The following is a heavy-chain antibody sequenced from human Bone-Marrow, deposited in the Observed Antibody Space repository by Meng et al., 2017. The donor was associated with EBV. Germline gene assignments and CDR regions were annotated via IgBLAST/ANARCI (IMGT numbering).Heavy chain of an antibody. CDR2: LIPMLGAP. CDR1: GYTSISYY. CDR3: ASESGRGYTPDY. Sequence: HLVQLEADVKNLGASVKVSCKPSGYTSISYYIHWVRQAPGQGLEWMGGLIPMLGAPNLAQKFQDRVTIIADKSTSTHYMELSSLRSDDTAVYYCASESGRGYTPDYWGRGTLVTVSS. J-gene: IGHJ4*02. D-gene: IGHD3-10*01. V-gene: IGHV1-69*06.